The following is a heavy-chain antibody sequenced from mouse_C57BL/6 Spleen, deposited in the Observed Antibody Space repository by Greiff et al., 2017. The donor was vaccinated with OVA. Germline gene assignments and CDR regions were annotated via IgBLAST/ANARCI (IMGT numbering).Heavy chain of an antibody. CDR2: IYPGSGST. CDR1: GYTFTSYW. Sequence: QVQLQQPGAELVKPGASVKMSCKASGYTFTSYWITWVKQRPGQGLEWIGDIYPGSGSTNYNEKFKSKATLTVDTASSTAYMHLSSLTSEDSAVYYCARALDRAVFAYWGQGTLVTVSA. V-gene: IGHV1-55*01. CDR3: ARALDRAVFAY. J-gene: IGHJ3*01. D-gene: IGHD3-2*01.